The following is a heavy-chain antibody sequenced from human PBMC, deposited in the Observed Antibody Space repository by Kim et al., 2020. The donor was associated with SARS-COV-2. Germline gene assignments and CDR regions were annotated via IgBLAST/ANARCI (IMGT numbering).Heavy chain of an antibody. D-gene: IGHD6-13*01. CDR3: ARHLRAAAGAFDY. J-gene: IGHJ4*02. Sequence: YNPSLKSRVTISVDTSKNQFSLKLGSVTAADTAVYYCARHLRAAAGAFDYWGQGTLVTVSS. V-gene: IGHV4-39*01.